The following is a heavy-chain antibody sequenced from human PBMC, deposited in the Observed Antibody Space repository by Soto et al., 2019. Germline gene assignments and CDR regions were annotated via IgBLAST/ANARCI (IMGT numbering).Heavy chain of an antibody. Sequence: PGGSLRLSCAASGFTFSSYAMHWVRQAPGKGLEWVAVISYDGSNKYYADSVKGRFTISRDNSKNTLYLQMNSLRAEDTAVYYCARDLERYCSGGSCYSWFDPWGQGTLVTVSS. CDR1: GFTFSSYA. CDR3: ARDLERYCSGGSCYSWFDP. J-gene: IGHJ5*02. D-gene: IGHD2-15*01. CDR2: ISYDGSNK. V-gene: IGHV3-30-3*01.